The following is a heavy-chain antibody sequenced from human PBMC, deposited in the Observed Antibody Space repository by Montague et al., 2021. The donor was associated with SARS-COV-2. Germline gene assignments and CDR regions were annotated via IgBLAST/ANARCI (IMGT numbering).Heavy chain of an antibody. CDR3: ARDEGIVASYYYYGMDV. V-gene: IGHV1-18*01. J-gene: IGHJ6*02. D-gene: IGHD5-12*01. CDR1: GYTFTSYG. Sequence: SLKLSCKASGYTFTSYGISWVRQAPGQGLEWMGWISAYNGNTNYAQKLQGRVTMTTDTSTSTAYMELRSLRSDDTAVYYCARDEGIVASYYYYGMDVWGQGTTVTVSS. CDR2: ISAYNGNT.